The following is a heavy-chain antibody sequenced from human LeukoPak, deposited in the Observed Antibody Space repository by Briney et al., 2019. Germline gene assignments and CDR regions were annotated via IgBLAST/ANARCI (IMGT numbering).Heavy chain of an antibody. CDR3: ARITGTAPLYYYGMDV. V-gene: IGHV3-21*01. D-gene: IGHD1-20*01. J-gene: IGHJ6*02. CDR1: GFTFSSYS. CDR2: ISSSSSYI. Sequence: GGSLRLSCAASGFTFSSYSMNWVRQAPGKGLEWVSSISSSSSYIYYADSVKGRFTISRDNAKNSLYLQMNSLRAEDTAVYYCARITGTAPLYYYGMDVWGQGTTVTVSS.